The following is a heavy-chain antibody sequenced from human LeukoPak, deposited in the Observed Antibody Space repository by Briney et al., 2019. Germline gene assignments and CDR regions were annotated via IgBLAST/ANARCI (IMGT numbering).Heavy chain of an antibody. CDR3: ARGEHYYDSSGYYY. CDR2: IYYSGST. CDR1: GGSISSGGYY. D-gene: IGHD3-22*01. Sequence: SETLSLTCTVSGGSISSGGYYWSWIRQHPGKGLEWIGYIYYSGSTYYNPSLKSRVTISVDTSKNQFSLKLSSVTAADTAVYYCARGEHYYDSSGYYYWGQGTLVTVSS. V-gene: IGHV4-31*03. J-gene: IGHJ4*02.